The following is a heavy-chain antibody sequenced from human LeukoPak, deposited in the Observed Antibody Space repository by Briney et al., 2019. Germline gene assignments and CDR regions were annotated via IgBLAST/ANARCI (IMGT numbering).Heavy chain of an antibody. CDR1: GFTFSDYA. CDR3: AKDGGLWVSAHWGDS. CDR2: ISASGGGT. V-gene: IGHV3-23*01. D-gene: IGHD7-27*01. Sequence: GGSLRLSCAASGFTFSDYAMSWVRQAPGKGLEWVSGISASGGGTYYADSVKGRFTVSRDNSKNTLFLQMNSLRAEDTAVYYCAKDGGLWVSAHWGDSWGRGTLVTVSS. J-gene: IGHJ4*02.